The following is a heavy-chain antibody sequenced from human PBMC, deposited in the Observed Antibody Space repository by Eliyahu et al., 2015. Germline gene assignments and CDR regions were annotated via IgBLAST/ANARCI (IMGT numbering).Heavy chain of an antibody. V-gene: IGHV1-69*01. CDR3: ARESEGYSYGPNRPLDY. CDR1: GGTXSSXX. J-gene: IGHJ4*02. D-gene: IGHD5-18*01. Sequence: QVQLVQSGAEVKKPGSXVKVSXKAXGGTXSSXXISWVRQAPGQGLEWMGGIIPIFGTANYAQKFQGRVTITADESTSTAYMELSSLRSEDTAVYYCARESEGYSYGPNRPLDYWGQGTLVTVSS. CDR2: IIPIFGTA.